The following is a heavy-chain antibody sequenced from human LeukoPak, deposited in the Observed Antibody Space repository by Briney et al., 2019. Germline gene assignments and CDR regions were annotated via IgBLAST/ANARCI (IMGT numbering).Heavy chain of an antibody. CDR2: IWYDGSNK. J-gene: IGHJ4*02. CDR1: GFTFSGYG. Sequence: PGRSLRLSCAASGFTFSGYGMHWVRQAPGKGLEWVAIIWYDGSNKYYADSVKGRFTISRDNSKTTLYLQMNSLRFEDTAVYYCARDLNSGSYRGYFDYWGQGTLVTVSS. D-gene: IGHD1-26*01. CDR3: ARDLNSGSYRGYFDY. V-gene: IGHV3-33*01.